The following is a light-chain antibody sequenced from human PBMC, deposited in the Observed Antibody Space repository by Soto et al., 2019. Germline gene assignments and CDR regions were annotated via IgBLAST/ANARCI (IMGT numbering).Light chain of an antibody. CDR2: GAS. CDR1: QSVSSSY. J-gene: IGKJ4*01. CDR3: QQYGSSPSLT. Sequence: EIVLTQSPGTLSLSPGERATLSCRASQSVSSSYLAGYQQKPGQAPRLLIYGASSRATGIPDRFSGSGSGTDFTLTISRLEPEDLAVYYCQQYGSSPSLTFGGGTKVEIK. V-gene: IGKV3-20*01.